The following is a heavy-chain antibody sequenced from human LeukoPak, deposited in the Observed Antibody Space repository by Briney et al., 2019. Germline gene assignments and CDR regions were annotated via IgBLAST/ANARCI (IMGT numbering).Heavy chain of an antibody. Sequence: GGSLRLSCAASGFTVSGYAMTWVRQAPGKGLEWVSAIGYSAGDTYYADSVKGRFTISRDNSMNTLYLQMSSLRADDTALYYCAKDDDGHHHGVDHWGQGTLVTVSS. J-gene: IGHJ4*02. D-gene: IGHD4-17*01. CDR1: GFTVSGYA. CDR2: IGYSAGDT. CDR3: AKDDDGHHHGVDH. V-gene: IGHV3-23*01.